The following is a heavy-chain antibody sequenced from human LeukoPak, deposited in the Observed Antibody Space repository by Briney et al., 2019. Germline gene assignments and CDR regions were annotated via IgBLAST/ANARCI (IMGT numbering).Heavy chain of an antibody. V-gene: IGHV1-8*01. J-gene: IGHJ6*03. D-gene: IGHD2-2*01. CDR3: ARVIEYQLYYYYYYMDA. CDR2: MNPNSGNT. CDR1: GYTFTSYD. Sequence: ASVKVSCKASGYTFTSYDINWVRQATGQGLEWMGWMNPNSGNTGYAQKFQGRVTMTRNTSISTAYMELSSLRSEDTAVYYCARVIEYQLYYYYYYMDAWGKGTTVTVSS.